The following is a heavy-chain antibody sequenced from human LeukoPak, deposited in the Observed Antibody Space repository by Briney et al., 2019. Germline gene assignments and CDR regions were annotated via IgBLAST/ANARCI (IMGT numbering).Heavy chain of an antibody. CDR1: GFTFTNHA. CDR2: ISGGGRTT. Sequence: PGGSLRLSCAASGFTFTNHAMSWVRQAPGKGLQWIAVISGGGRTTEYADSVKGRFTVSRDNSMNTLSLHMDSLRVEDTAIYYCAKNVVFTRYFDSWGQGTLVTLS. D-gene: IGHD2-2*01. J-gene: IGHJ4*02. CDR3: AKNVVFTRYFDS. V-gene: IGHV3-23*01.